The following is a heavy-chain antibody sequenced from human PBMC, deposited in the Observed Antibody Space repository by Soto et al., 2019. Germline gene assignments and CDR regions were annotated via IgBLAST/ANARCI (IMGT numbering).Heavy chain of an antibody. CDR2: IYYSGST. V-gene: IGHV4-59*01. CDR3: ARVDIVVLVAANAQYYYYYMDV. J-gene: IGHJ6*03. Sequence: SETLSLTCTVSGGSISSYYWSWIRQPPGKGLEGIGYIYYSGSTNYNPSLKSRVTISVDTSKNQFSLKLSSVTAADTAVYYCARVDIVVLVAANAQYYYYYMDVWGKGTTVTVSS. D-gene: IGHD2-15*01. CDR1: GGSISSYY.